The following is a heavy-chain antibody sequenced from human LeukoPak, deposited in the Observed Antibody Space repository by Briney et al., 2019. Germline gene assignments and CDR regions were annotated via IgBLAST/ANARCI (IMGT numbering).Heavy chain of an antibody. CDR1: GFTLNDYY. D-gene: IGHD6-19*01. Sequence: GGPLRLSCAASGFTLNDYYMSWIRQAPGKGLEWVSDIGSSDNIKSYADSLKGRFTISRDIATNSLFLQMNSLRAEDTAVYYCAREIVAGTFDSWGQGALVTVSS. CDR2: IGSSDNIK. J-gene: IGHJ4*02. CDR3: AREIVAGTFDS. V-gene: IGHV3-11*01.